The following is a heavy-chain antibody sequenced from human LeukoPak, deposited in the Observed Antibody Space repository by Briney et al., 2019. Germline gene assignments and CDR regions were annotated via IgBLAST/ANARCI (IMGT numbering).Heavy chain of an antibody. V-gene: IGHV3-23*01. D-gene: IGHD3-3*01. Sequence: GGSLRLSCVASGFIFRSYAMSWVRQAPGKGLEWVSSISGRGGSTHYGDSVKGRFTISRDTSKNTLYLQMNSLRAEDTAVYLCAKDGDDFWRGYNSSEPYYYYIDVWGKGTTVTVSS. J-gene: IGHJ6*03. CDR3: AKDGDDFWRGYNSSEPYYYYIDV. CDR1: GFIFRSYA. CDR2: ISGRGGST.